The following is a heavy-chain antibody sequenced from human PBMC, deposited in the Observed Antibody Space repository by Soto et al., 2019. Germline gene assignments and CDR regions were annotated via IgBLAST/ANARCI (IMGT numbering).Heavy chain of an antibody. J-gene: IGHJ1*01. V-gene: IGHV4-59*01. Sequence: SETLSRTGTVSGGSISSYYWIWIRQPPGKGLEWIGYIYYSGSTNYNPSLKSRVTISVYTSKNQFSLKLSSVTAVDTAVYYCARGRGYYDSSGYLEYFQHWGQGTLVTVSS. CDR2: IYYSGST. CDR1: GGSISSYY. CDR3: ARGRGYYDSSGYLEYFQH. D-gene: IGHD3-22*01.